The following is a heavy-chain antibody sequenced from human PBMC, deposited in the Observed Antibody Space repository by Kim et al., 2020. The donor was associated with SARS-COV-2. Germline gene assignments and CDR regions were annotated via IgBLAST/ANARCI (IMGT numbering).Heavy chain of an antibody. D-gene: IGHD5-18*01. J-gene: IGHJ5*02. V-gene: IGHV1-69*01. Sequence: KFQGRVTITADESTSTAYMELSSLRSEDTAVYYCAREDGYSYGYVGWFDPWGQGTLVTVSS. CDR3: AREDGYSYGYVGWFDP.